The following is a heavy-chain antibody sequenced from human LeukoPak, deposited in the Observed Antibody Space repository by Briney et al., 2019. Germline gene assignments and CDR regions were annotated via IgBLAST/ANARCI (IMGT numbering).Heavy chain of an antibody. CDR2: IIESGGGT. D-gene: IGHD7-27*01. J-gene: IGHJ4*02. CDR3: AKDYKVRSGEPPIDY. V-gene: IGHV3-23*01. Sequence: GGSLRLSCAASGFTFSNYAMSWIRQAPGKGLEWVSGIIESGGGTHYADSVKGRFTISRDNSQNTLYLQMISLRAEDTAIYYCAKDYKVRSGEPPIDYWGQGTLVTVSS. CDR1: GFTFSNYA.